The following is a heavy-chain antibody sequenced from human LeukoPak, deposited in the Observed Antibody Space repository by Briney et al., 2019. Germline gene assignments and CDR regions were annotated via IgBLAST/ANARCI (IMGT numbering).Heavy chain of an antibody. CDR3: ARSQGDYYSEYFDL. V-gene: IGHV4-38-2*02. D-gene: IGHD3-10*01. Sequence: SETLSLTCTVSGYSISSGYCWGWIRQPPGKGLEWIGSIYHSGSTFDNPSLKSRVTISVDTSKNQFSLKLSSVTAADTAVYYCARSQGDYYSEYFDLWGRGTLVTVSS. CDR2: IYHSGST. J-gene: IGHJ2*01. CDR1: GYSISSGYC.